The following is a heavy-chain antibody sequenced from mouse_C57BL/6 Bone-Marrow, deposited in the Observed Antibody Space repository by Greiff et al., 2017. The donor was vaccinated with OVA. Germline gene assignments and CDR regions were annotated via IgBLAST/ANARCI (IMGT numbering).Heavy chain of an antibody. D-gene: IGHD1-1*01. CDR2: IYPRSGNT. V-gene: IGHV1-81*01. J-gene: IGHJ1*03. Sequence: VQLQQSGAELARPGASVKLSCKASGYTFTSYGISWVKQRTGQGLEWIGEIYPRSGNTYYNEKVKGTATLTADKSSSTAYMELRSLTSEDSAVYFCARWTTVVATDWYFDVWGTGTTVTVSS. CDR3: ARWTTVVATDWYFDV. CDR1: GYTFTSYG.